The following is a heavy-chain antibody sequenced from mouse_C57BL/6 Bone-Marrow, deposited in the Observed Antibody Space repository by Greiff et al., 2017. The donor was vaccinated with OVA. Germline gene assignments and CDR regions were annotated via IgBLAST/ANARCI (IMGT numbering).Heavy chain of an antibody. J-gene: IGHJ2*01. Sequence: QVHVKQSGAELVRPGASVTLSCKASGYTFTDYEMHWVKQTPVHGLEWIGAIDPETGGTAYNQKFKGKAILTADKSSSPAYMELRSLTSEDSAVYYCTRKVYYGSSYVYFDYWGQGTTLTVSS. CDR2: IDPETGGT. CDR3: TRKVYYGSSYVYFDY. D-gene: IGHD1-1*01. CDR1: GYTFTDYE. V-gene: IGHV1-15*01.